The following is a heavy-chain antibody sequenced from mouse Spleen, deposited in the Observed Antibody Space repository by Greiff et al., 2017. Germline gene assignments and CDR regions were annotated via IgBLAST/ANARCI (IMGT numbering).Heavy chain of an antibody. CDR1: GYTFTDYY. J-gene: IGHJ1*01. Sequence: QVQLQQSGAELVRPGASVKLSCKASGYTFTDYYINWVKQRPGQGLEWIARIYPGSGNTYYNEKFKGKATLTAEKSSSTAYMQLSSLTSEDSAVYFCARSPTAPYWYFDVWGAGTTVTVSS. CDR2: IYPGSGNT. CDR3: ARSPTAPYWYFDV. D-gene: IGHD1-2*01. V-gene: IGHV1-76*01.